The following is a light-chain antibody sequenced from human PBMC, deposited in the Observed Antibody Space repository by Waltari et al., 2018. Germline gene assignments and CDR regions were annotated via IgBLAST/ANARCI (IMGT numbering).Light chain of an antibody. V-gene: IGLV5-45*02. CDR2: YKTESDK. CDR3: MIWHSSTWV. Sequence: QAVLTQPSSLSASPGASASLTCTLRSGINVANYRIHWSQHNPGSPPHYLLRYKTESDKQQGSGVPSRFSGSKDASANSGILLISGLQSEDEADYYCMIWHSSTWVFGGGTKLTVL. J-gene: IGLJ3*02. CDR1: SGINVANYR.